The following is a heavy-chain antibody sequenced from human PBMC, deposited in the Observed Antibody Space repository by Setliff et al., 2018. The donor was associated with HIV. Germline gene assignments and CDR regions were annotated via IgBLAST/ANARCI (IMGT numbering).Heavy chain of an antibody. D-gene: IGHD3-16*01. CDR3: ARGGAVSADFDS. V-gene: IGHV4-39*07. CDR2: IYYDGRT. CDR1: GGSIRTGAYY. Sequence: SETLSLTCTVSGGSIRTGAYYWGWIRQPPGKGLKWIGSIYYDGRTFYKPSLKSRLTISVDTSKIQFSLSLNSVTAADTAVYFCARGGAVSADFDSWGQGTLVTVSS. J-gene: IGHJ5*01.